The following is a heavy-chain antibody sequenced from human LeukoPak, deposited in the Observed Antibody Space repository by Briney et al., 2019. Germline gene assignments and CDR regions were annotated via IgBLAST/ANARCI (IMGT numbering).Heavy chain of an antibody. V-gene: IGHV3-21*01. CDR3: ARGYCSGGSCYSEYYYYYGMDV. CDR2: ISSSSSYI. Sequence: GGSLRLSCAASGFTFSSYSMNWVRQAPGKGLEWVSSISSSSSYIYYADSVKGRFTISRDNAKNLLYLQMNSLRAEDTAVYYCARGYCSGGSCYSEYYYYYGMDVWGQGTTVTVSS. D-gene: IGHD2-15*01. CDR1: GFTFSSYS. J-gene: IGHJ6*02.